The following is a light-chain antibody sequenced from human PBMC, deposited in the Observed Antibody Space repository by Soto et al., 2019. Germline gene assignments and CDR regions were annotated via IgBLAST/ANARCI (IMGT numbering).Light chain of an antibody. CDR1: QSISSW. Sequence: DIQMTQSPSTLSASVGDRVTITCRASQSISSWLAWYQQKPGKAPKLLIYDASSLESGVPSRFSGSGSGTEFTLTISSLQPEDFATYYCQQSYSTPYTFAQGTKVDIK. CDR2: DAS. CDR3: QQSYSTPYT. V-gene: IGKV1-5*01. J-gene: IGKJ2*01.